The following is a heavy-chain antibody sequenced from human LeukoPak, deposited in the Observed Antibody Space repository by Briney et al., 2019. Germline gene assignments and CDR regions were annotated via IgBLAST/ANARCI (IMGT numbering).Heavy chain of an antibody. D-gene: IGHD5-12*01. CDR2: MNPNSGNT. Sequence: VASVKVSCKASGYTFTSYDINWLRQATGQGLEWMGWMNPNSGNTGYAQEFQGRVTMTRNTSMSTAYMELSSLRSEDTAVYYCAIRTPVDIVATLGERVKKGLDYWGQGTLVTVSS. J-gene: IGHJ4*02. CDR3: AIRTPVDIVATLGERVKKGLDY. CDR1: GYTFTSYD. V-gene: IGHV1-8*01.